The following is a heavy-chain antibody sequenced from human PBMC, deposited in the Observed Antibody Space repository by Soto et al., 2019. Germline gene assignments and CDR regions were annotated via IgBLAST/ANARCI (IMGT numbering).Heavy chain of an antibody. V-gene: IGHV3-23*01. CDR2: ISRSGDNT. J-gene: IGHJ4*02. Sequence: EVQLLESGGGLVQPGGSLRPSCAASGFTFSDYGMTWVRQAPGKGLEWVSGISRSGDNTYYVDAVKGRFTVSRDDSKNRVYLQMNSLRVEDTAIYYCAKGRGLVSQDYWGQGTLVTVSS. CDR1: GFTFSDYG. D-gene: IGHD3-9*01. CDR3: AKGRGLVSQDY.